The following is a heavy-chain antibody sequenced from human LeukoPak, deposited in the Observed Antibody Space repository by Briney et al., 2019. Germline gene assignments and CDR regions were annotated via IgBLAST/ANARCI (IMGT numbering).Heavy chain of an antibody. CDR1: GYTLTELS. V-gene: IGHV1-24*01. Sequence: EASVNVSCKVSGYTLTELSMHWVRQAPGKGLEWMGGFDPEDGETIYAQKFQGRVTMTTDTSTSTAYMELRSLRSDDTAVYYCARGAYDSWSGLKTYGMDVWGQGTTVTVSS. CDR3: ARGAYDSWSGLKTYGMDV. J-gene: IGHJ6*02. D-gene: IGHD3-3*01. CDR2: FDPEDGET.